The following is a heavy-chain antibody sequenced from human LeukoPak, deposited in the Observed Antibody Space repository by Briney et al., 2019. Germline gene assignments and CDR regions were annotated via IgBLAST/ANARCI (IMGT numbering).Heavy chain of an antibody. V-gene: IGHV4-39*07. D-gene: IGHD6-13*01. CDR2: IYYSGST. J-gene: IGHJ3*01. CDR1: GGSISSSSYY. Sequence: PSQTLSLTCTVSGGSISSSSYYWGWIRQPPGKGLEWIGSIYYSGSTYYNPSLKSRVTISVDTSKNQFSLKLSSVTAADTAVYYCARGAGRGIAAAGYAFDVWGQGTMVTVSS. CDR3: ARGAGRGIAAAGYAFDV.